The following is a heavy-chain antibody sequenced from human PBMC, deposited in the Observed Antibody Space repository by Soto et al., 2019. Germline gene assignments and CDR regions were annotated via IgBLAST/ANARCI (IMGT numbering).Heavy chain of an antibody. CDR3: VKDGVARNGNWDWFDP. J-gene: IGHJ5*02. Sequence: EVELLESGGGLVQPGGSVRLSCAASGFTFRNYAMSWVRQAPGKGLEWVSSIHGAGAGSYYADSVKGRFTVSRDDSKQTLYLYMSSVRVDDTAVYFCVKDGVARNGNWDWFDPWGQGTLVTVAS. D-gene: IGHD6-19*01. V-gene: IGHV3-23*01. CDR1: GFTFRNYA. CDR2: IHGAGAGS.